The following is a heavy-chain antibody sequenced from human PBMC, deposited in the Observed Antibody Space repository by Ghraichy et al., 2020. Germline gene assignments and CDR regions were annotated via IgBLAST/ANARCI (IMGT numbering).Heavy chain of an antibody. V-gene: IGHV4-59*01. CDR1: GDSISSYY. CDR3: ARDRRISTAPNDAFDI. Sequence: ETLSLTCTVSGDSISSYYWSWIRQPPGKGLEWLGYIYYTGSTNFDPSLKSRVTISIDTSKTQFSLKLSSVTPADTAMYYCARDRRISTAPNDAFDIWGQGTMVTVSS. CDR2: IYYTGST. D-gene: IGHD2/OR15-2a*01. J-gene: IGHJ3*02.